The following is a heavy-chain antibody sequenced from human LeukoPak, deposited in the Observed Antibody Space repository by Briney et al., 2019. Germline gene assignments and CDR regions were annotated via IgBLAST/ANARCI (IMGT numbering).Heavy chain of an antibody. CDR2: IYSGGST. CDR3: ARDRCSGGSCYFDY. D-gene: IGHD2-15*01. Sequence: GGTLRLSCAGSGFTFSYAWMNWVRQAPGKGLEWVSVIYSGGSTYYADSVKGRFTISRDNSKNTLYLQMNSLRAEDTAVYYCARDRCSGGSCYFDYWGQGTLVTVSS. J-gene: IGHJ4*02. V-gene: IGHV3-53*01. CDR1: GFTFSYAW.